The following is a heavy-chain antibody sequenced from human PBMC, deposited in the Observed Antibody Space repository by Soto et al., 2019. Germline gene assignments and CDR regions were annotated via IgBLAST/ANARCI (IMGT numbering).Heavy chain of an antibody. D-gene: IGHD4-4*01. CDR1: RYSINNNNW. V-gene: IGHV4-4*02. Sequence: SETLSLTCDVSRYSINNNNWWICVRQPPGGGLEWIGELHHGGSTNYNPSLESRVTFSVDISKNQFFLKLSSVTAADTAVYYCTKNSDYALDYWRQGRVFTVSS. J-gene: IGHJ4*02. CDR2: LHHGGST. CDR3: TKNSDYALDY.